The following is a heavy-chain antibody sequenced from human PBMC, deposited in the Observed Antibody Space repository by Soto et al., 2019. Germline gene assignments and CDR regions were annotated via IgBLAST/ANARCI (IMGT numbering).Heavy chain of an antibody. Sequence: PGGSLRLSCAASGVTFSSYAMSWVRQDQGKGLEWVSAFSSSGGSTYYADSMKGRVTITKDNSKNTLYLQMNSLRAEDTVFYFCTKETPYESGHHSQYCGQGTLPTLSS. CDR2: FSSSGGST. J-gene: IGHJ1*01. CDR1: GVTFSSYA. V-gene: IGHV3-23*01. D-gene: IGHD3-3*01. CDR3: TKETPYESGHHSQY.